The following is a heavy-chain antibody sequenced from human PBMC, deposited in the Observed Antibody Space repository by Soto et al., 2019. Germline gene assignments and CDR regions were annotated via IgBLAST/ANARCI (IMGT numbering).Heavy chain of an antibody. CDR2: ISYDGSNK. D-gene: IGHD2-15*01. Sequence: GGSLRLSCAASGFTFSSYGMHWVRQAPGKGLEWVAVISYDGSNKYYADSVKGRFTISRENSKNTLYLQMNSLRAEDTAVYYCAKWGVSDIVVVVAATFADAFDIWGQGTMVTVSS. CDR1: GFTFSSYG. CDR3: AKWGVSDIVVVVAATFADAFDI. V-gene: IGHV3-30*18. J-gene: IGHJ3*02.